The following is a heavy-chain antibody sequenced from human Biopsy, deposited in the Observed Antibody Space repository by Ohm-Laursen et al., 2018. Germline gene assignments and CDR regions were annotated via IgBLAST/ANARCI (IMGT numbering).Heavy chain of an antibody. J-gene: IGHJ4*02. CDR2: ISSGSSPI. V-gene: IGHV3-48*01. D-gene: IGHD1/OR15-1a*01. CDR3: AIGRTGG. Sequence: SLRLSCTASGFTFSSYSMNWVRQAPGKGLEWVSFISSGSSPIYYADSVKGRFTISRDDAKNSLYLQMNSLRAEDTAVYYCAIGRTGGWGQGTLVTVSS. CDR1: GFTFSSYS.